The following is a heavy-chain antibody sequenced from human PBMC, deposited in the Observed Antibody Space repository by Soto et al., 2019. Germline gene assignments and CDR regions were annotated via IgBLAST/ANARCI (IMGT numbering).Heavy chain of an antibody. Sequence: EVQLVESGGGLVRPGGSLRLSWAASGFSFSSYWMPWVRQVQGKGLVWVARMNEDGGTTDYADSVKGRFTISRDNAKNTLYLQMNSLRVEDTAVYYCASDLSGRADVWGQGTTVTVSS. CDR2: MNEDGGTT. D-gene: IGHD3-10*01. CDR3: ASDLSGRADV. CDR1: GFSFSSYW. V-gene: IGHV3-74*02. J-gene: IGHJ6*02.